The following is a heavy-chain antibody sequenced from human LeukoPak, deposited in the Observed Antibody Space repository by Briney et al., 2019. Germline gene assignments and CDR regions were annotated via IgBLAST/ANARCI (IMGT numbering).Heavy chain of an antibody. V-gene: IGHV1-2*06. CDR3: ARDLPFED. CDR1: GYTFIAYH. D-gene: IGHD2/OR15-2a*01. J-gene: IGHJ4*02. Sequence: GASVKVSCKASGYTFIAYHMHWVRQAPGQGLEWMGRIHPSSGATNYAQRFQGRVTLTWDTSINTAYMELSRLTSDDTAVYYCARDLPFEDWGQGTLVTVSS. CDR2: IHPSSGAT.